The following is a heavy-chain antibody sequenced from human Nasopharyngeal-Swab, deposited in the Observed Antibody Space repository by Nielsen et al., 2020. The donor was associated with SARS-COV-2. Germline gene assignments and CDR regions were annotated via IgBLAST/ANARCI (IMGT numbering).Heavy chain of an antibody. CDR1: GCTFSSYA. J-gene: IGHJ3*02. CDR2: IIPIFGTA. Sequence: SVKVSCKASGCTFSSYAISWVRQAPGQGLEWMGGIIPIFGTANYAQKFQGRVTITADESTSTAYMELSSLRSEDTAVYYCARGITILHAFDIWGQGTMITVSS. V-gene: IGHV1-69*13. D-gene: IGHD3-3*01. CDR3: ARGITILHAFDI.